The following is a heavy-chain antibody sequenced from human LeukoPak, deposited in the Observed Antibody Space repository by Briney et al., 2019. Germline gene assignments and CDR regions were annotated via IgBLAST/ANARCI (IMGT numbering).Heavy chain of an antibody. D-gene: IGHD2-2*01. V-gene: IGHV3-53*01. CDR2: IYSGGST. J-gene: IGHJ4*02. CDR3: ATYAF. Sequence: GGSLRLSCAASGFTLSNHYMNWVRQAPGKGLEWVSVIYSGGSTYYADSVKGRFTISRDNSKNTLYLQMDSLRAEDTAVYYCATYAFWGQGTLVTVSS. CDR1: GFTLSNHY.